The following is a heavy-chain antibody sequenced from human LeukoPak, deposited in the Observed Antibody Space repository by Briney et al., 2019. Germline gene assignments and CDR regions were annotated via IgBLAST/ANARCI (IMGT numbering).Heavy chain of an antibody. D-gene: IGHD3-9*01. CDR2: ICSSSIYI. V-gene: IGHV3-21*01. CDR3: ARDSRDYDILTGYDY. J-gene: IGHJ4*02. CDR1: GFTFCSSS. Sequence: PGGCPRLSCAAPGFTFCSSSMNTVRPAPGEGLGWGSPICSSSIYIYYADSVKGRFTISRDNAKNSLYLQMNSLRAEDTAVYYCARDSRDYDILTGYDYWGQGTLVTVSS.